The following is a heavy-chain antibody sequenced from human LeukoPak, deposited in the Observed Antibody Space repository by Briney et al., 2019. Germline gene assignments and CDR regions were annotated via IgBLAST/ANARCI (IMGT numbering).Heavy chain of an antibody. CDR3: ARGPYYDSSGYYPY. V-gene: IGHV3-20*01. CDR1: GFTFDGYG. CDR2: INWNGGST. J-gene: IGHJ4*02. D-gene: IGHD3-22*01. Sequence: GGSLRLSCAASGFTFDGYGVSWVRHAPGKGLEWVSGINWNGGSTGYADSVKGRFTISRDNATNSLYLQMNSLRAEDTALYHCARGPYYDSSGYYPYWGQGTLVTVSS.